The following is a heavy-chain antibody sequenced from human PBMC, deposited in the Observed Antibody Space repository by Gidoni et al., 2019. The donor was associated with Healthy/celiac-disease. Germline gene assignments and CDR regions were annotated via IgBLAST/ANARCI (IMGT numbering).Heavy chain of an antibody. V-gene: IGHV3-11*01. CDR2: SSSSGSTI. D-gene: IGHD3-3*01. Sequence: QVQLVESGGGLVKPGGSLRLSRPASGFTFSDYYMSWIRQAPGKGLEWVSYSSSSGSTIYYADSVKGRFTISRDNANNSLYLQMNSLRAEDTAVYYCARSITIFGVVIQNFDYWGQGTLVTVSS. CDR3: ARSITIFGVVIQNFDY. J-gene: IGHJ4*02. CDR1: GFTFSDYY.